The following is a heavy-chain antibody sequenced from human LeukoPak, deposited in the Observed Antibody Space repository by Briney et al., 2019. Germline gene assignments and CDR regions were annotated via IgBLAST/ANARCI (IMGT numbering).Heavy chain of an antibody. J-gene: IGHJ3*02. CDR2: INHSGST. Sequence: PGGSLRLSCAASGFTFSSYWMSWIRQPPGKGLEWIGEINHSGSTNYNPSLKSRVTISVDTSKNQFSLKLSSVTAADTAVYYCARLLTNPGINAFDIWGQGTMVTVSS. D-gene: IGHD3-10*01. CDR3: ARLLTNPGINAFDI. V-gene: IGHV4-34*01. CDR1: GFTFSSYW.